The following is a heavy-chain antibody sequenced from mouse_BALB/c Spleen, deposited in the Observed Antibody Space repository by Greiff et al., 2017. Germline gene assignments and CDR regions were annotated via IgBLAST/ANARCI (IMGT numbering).Heavy chain of an antibody. J-gene: IGHJ3*01. CDR2: ISYSGST. D-gene: IGHD1-1*01. CDR3: ARLRDYGSSSAWFAY. Sequence: DVMLVESGPSLVKPSQTLSLTCSVTGDSITSGYWNWIRKFPGNKLEYMGYISYSGSTYYNPSLKSRISITRDTSKNQYYLQLNSVTTEDTATYYCARLRDYGSSSAWFAYWGQGTLVTVSA. CDR1: GDSITSGY. V-gene: IGHV3-8*02.